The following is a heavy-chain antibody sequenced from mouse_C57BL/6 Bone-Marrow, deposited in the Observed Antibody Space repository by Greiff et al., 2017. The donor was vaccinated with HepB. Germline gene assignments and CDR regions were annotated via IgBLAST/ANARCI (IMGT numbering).Heavy chain of an antibody. CDR3: ARTPHYYGSSYDAMDY. J-gene: IGHJ4*01. CDR2: IYPRDGST. V-gene: IGHV1-85*01. Sequence: VQLQQSGPELVKPGASVKLSCKASGYTFTSYDINWVKQRPGQGLEWIGWIYPRDGSTKYNEKFKGKATLTVDTSSSTAYMELHSLTSEDSAVYFCARTPHYYGSSYDAMDYWGQGTSVTVSS. CDR1: GYTFTSYD. D-gene: IGHD1-1*01.